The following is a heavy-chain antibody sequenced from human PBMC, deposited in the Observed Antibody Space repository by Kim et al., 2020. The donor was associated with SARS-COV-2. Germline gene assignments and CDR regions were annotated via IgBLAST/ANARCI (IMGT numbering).Heavy chain of an antibody. J-gene: IGHJ5*02. Sequence: GGSLRLSCAASGFSVSRDYMNWFRQAPGKGLEWVSIIYDHGGTRYSDSVKGRFTVSKDNSKNTVSLQMNSLGAEDTAVYYCAREYFYKFDRWGQGTLVTVSS. V-gene: IGHV3-53*01. CDR3: AREYFYKFDR. CDR2: IYDHGGT. D-gene: IGHD3-10*01. CDR1: GFSVSRDY.